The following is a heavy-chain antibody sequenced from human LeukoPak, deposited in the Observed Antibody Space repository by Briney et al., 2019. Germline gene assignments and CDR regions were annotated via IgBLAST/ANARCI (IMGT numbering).Heavy chain of an antibody. CDR1: GFTFSSYW. Sequence: RTGGSLRLSCAASGFTFSSYWMNWVRQPPGKGLEWVANIKHDGSAKLYVDSVKGRFTISGDSAKNSLYLQMNGLRAEDTAVYFCSRGGTDYSFDAWGHGTMVTVSS. J-gene: IGHJ3*01. CDR2: IKHDGSAK. V-gene: IGHV3-7*01. D-gene: IGHD1-1*01. CDR3: SRGGTDYSFDA.